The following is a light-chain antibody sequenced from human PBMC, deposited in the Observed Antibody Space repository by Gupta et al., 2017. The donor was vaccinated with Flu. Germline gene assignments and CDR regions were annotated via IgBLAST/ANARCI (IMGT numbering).Light chain of an antibody. CDR3: YPTKSYL. J-gene: IGKJ5*01. CDR1: QSISSW. V-gene: IGKV1-5*03. CDR2: KAS. Sequence: DIQMTQSPSTLSASVGDRVTITCRASQSISSWFAWYQQKPGKAPKLLIYKASCLESGVPSRFSGSGAGTEFTLTMSSLQADDVATYYYYPTKSYLFGQGTKLEIK.